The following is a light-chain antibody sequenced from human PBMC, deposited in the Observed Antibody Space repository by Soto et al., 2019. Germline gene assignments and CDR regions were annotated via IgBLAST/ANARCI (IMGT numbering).Light chain of an antibody. V-gene: IGKV3-20*01. CDR3: QQYGSSPWT. J-gene: IGKJ1*01. CDR2: GAS. CDR1: QSVSSSF. Sequence: EIVLTQSPGTLSLSPGERATLSCRASQSVSSSFLAWYQQKPDQAPRLLIYGASSRATGIPDRFSGSGSGTVFTLTITRLEPEDFAVYYCQQYGSSPWTFGQGTKVEIK.